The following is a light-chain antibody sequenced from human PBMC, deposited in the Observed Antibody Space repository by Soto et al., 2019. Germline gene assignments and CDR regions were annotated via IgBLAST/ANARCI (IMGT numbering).Light chain of an antibody. Sequence: IVLTQSPGTLALSPGERATLSCRASQSVSSSYLAWYQQKPGQAPRLLIYGASSRATGIPDRFSGSGSGTDFTLTISRLEPEDFAVYSCQQYGSSPPMAFGQGTRLEIK. CDR1: QSVSSSY. CDR3: QQYGSSPPMA. V-gene: IGKV3-20*01. J-gene: IGKJ5*01. CDR2: GAS.